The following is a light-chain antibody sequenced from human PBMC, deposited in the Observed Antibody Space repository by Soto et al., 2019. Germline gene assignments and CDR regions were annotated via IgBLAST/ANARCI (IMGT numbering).Light chain of an antibody. CDR1: SSDVGGYNY. J-gene: IGLJ2*01. CDR2: DVS. CDR3: CSYAGSFTLL. V-gene: IGLV2-11*01. Sequence: QSALTQARSVSGSPGQSVTISCTGTSSDVGGYNYVSWYQQHPGKAPKLMIYDVSERPSGVPDRFSGSKSGNTASLTISGLQADDEADYYCCSYAGSFTLLFGGGTKLTVL.